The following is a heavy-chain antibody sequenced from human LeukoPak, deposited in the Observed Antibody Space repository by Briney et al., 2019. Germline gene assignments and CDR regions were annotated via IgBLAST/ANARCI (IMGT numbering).Heavy chain of an antibody. D-gene: IGHD3-10*01. CDR2: INPTSGGT. CDR1: RYSFTDYY. V-gene: IGHV1-2*02. Sequence: ASVKVSCKASRYSFTDYYIHWVRQAPGQGLEWMGWINPTSGGTKYAQSFQGRVTMTRDTSISTAYMELSRLRSDDTAVYYCARDWYRGITMVRGVITNWFDPWGQGTLVTVSS. J-gene: IGHJ5*02. CDR3: ARDWYRGITMVRGVITNWFDP.